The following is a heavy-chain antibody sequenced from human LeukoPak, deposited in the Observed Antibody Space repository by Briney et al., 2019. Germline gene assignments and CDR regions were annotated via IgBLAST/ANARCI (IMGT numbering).Heavy chain of an antibody. CDR2: INHSGST. CDR1: GGSFSGYY. V-gene: IGHV4-34*01. Sequence: PSETLSLTCAVYGGSFSGYYWSWIRQPPGKGLEWIGEINHSGSTNYNPSLKSRVTISVDTSKNQFSLKLSSVTAADTAVYYCARGFGLRSAFDIWGQGTMVTVSS. D-gene: IGHD5-12*01. CDR3: ARGFGLRSAFDI. J-gene: IGHJ3*02.